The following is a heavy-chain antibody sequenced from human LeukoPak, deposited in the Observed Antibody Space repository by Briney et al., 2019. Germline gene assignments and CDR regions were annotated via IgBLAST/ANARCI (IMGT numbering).Heavy chain of an antibody. CDR2: IYYSGST. CDR1: GGSISSYY. J-gene: IGHJ1*01. Sequence: SETLSLTCTVSGGSISSYYWSWIRQPPGKGLEWIGYIYYSGSTNYNPSLKSRVTISVDTSKNQFSLKLSSVTAADTAVYYCARLKYYYDSSGSRAEYFQYWGQGTLVTASS. D-gene: IGHD3-22*01. V-gene: IGHV4-59*01. CDR3: ARLKYYYDSSGSRAEYFQY.